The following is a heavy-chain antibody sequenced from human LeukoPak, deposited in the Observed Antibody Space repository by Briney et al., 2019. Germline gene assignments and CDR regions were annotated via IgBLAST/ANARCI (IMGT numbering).Heavy chain of an antibody. J-gene: IGHJ5*02. CDR2: INQSGRR. CDR3: VRLRNQQKTFYKTTWFEP. Sequence: SETLSLTCAVYGGSFSGYYGSWIRQPPGKGLEWRGEINQSGRRNYSPSRQSGVTISVDTSQNQFSLRLSSVSAAATDVYYCVRLRNQQKTFYKTTWFEPCGQGTLVTVSS. V-gene: IGHV4-34*01. D-gene: IGHD1-14*01. CDR1: GGSFSGYY.